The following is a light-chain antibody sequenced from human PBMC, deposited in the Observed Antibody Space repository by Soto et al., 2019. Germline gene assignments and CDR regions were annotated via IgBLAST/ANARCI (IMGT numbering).Light chain of an antibody. CDR1: QSVTSTY. CDR2: GAS. CDR3: QQDDSSLYT. Sequence: EIVLTQSPGTLSLSPGERATLSCRASQSVTSTYLAWYQQKPGQAPRLLIYGASSRATGIPDRFSGSVSGTDFTLTISRLEPEDFAVYFCQQDDSSLYTFGQGTKLEIK. J-gene: IGKJ2*01. V-gene: IGKV3-20*01.